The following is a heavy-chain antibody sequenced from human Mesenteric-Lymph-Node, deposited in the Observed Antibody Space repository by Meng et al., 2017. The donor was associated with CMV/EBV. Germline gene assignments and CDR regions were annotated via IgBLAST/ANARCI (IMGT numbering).Heavy chain of an antibody. CDR2: ISSDGSRT. CDR3: ARDDLGLIDY. CDR1: GFIFSTYW. Sequence: GESLKISCAASGFIFSTYWMYWVRQAPGKGLVCVSRISSDGSRTSYADSVRGRFTISRDNARNTLYLQMNSLRAVDTAVYYCARDDLGLIDYWGQGTLVTVSS. J-gene: IGHJ4*02. V-gene: IGHV3-74*01. D-gene: IGHD7-27*01.